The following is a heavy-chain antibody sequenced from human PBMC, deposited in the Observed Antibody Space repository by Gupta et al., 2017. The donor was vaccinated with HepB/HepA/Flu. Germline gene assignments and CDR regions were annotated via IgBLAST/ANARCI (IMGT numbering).Heavy chain of an antibody. CDR2: ISYDGSNK. V-gene: IGHV3-30-3*01. D-gene: IGHD3-22*01. J-gene: IGHJ6*02. CDR3: ARDLRPAGLFSGRDV. Sequence: QVQLVESGGGVVQPGRSLRLSCAASGFTFISYAMPWVRQAPGKGLEWGAFISYDGSNKYYADSVKGRFTISRDNSKNTLYLQRNSLRAEDTAVYYGARDLRPAGLFSGRDVWGQGTTVTVSS. CDR1: GFTFISYA.